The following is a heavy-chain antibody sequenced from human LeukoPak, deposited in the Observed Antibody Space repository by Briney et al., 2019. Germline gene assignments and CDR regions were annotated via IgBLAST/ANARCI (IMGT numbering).Heavy chain of an antibody. CDR3: ARHAVYAGSGWAFDY. CDR2: IYYTGSGST. J-gene: IGHJ4*02. D-gene: IGHD6-19*01. CDR1: GDSISPYY. Sequence: PSETLSLTCTVSGDSISPYYWSWIRQPPGKGLEWLGYIYYTGSGSTSNNPSLKSRVTISVDTSKNQFSLNLKSVTAADTAVYFCARHAVYAGSGWAFDYWGQGTLVTVFS. V-gene: IGHV4-59*08.